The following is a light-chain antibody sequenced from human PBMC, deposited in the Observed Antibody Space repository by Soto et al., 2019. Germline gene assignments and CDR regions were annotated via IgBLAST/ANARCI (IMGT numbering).Light chain of an antibody. V-gene: IGLV2-23*02. CDR2: EVS. CDR1: SSDVGSYNL. Sequence: QSVLTQPASVSGSPGQSITISCTGTSSDVGSYNLVSWYQQHLGKAPKLMIYEVSKRPSGVSNRFSGFKSGNTASLTISGLQAEDEADYYCCSYAGSSTFVVFGGGTKVTVL. CDR3: CSYAGSSTFVV. J-gene: IGLJ2*01.